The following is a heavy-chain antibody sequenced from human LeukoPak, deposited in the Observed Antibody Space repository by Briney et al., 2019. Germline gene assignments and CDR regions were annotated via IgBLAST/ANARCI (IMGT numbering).Heavy chain of an antibody. V-gene: IGHV3-30-3*01. Sequence: PGGSLRPSCEDSGLSFSKFAMHWVRQAPGKGLEWVAVISYDGSNKYYADSVKGRFTISRDNSKNTLYLQMNSLRAEDTAVYYCARAAGYSYGIEYYYYYYGMDVWGQGTTVTVSS. CDR2: ISYDGSNK. J-gene: IGHJ6*02. CDR1: GLSFSKFA. D-gene: IGHD5-18*01. CDR3: ARAAGYSYGIEYYYYYYGMDV.